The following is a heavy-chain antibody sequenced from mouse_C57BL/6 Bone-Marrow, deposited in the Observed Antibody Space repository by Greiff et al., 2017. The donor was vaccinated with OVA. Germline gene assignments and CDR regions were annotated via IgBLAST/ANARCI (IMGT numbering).Heavy chain of an antibody. J-gene: IGHJ1*03. CDR1: GYTFTTYP. CDR2: FHPYNDDT. CDR3: AIYYYGSGYVDV. Sequence: VTLMESGAELVKPGASVKMSCKASGYTFTTYPIEWMKQNHGKSLEWIGNFHPYNDDTKYNEKFKGKATLTVEKSSSTVYVDLSRLTSDDSAVYYCAIYYYGSGYVDVWGTGTTVTGSS. D-gene: IGHD1-1*01. V-gene: IGHV1-47*01.